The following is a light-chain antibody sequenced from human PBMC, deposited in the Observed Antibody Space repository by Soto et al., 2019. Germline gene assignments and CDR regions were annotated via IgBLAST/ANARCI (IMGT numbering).Light chain of an antibody. J-gene: IGKJ1*01. Sequence: IVLTQSPGTLSLSPGERATLSCRASQSVSSSYLAWYQQTPGQAPRLLIYGASSRATGIPDRFSGSGSGTDFTLTISRLEPEDFAVYYCQQYGSSPVTFGQGTKVDIK. CDR3: QQYGSSPVT. CDR1: QSVSSSY. V-gene: IGKV3-20*01. CDR2: GAS.